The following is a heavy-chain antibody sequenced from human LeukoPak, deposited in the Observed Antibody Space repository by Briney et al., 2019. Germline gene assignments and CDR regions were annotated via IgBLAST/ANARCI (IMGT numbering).Heavy chain of an antibody. Sequence: GGSLRLSCLTSGFDFRGSYMSWVRQTPGKRLEYVANINPTGSEKFYVDSVRGRFTIYRDNTRDSLYLQMNSLRAEDTAVYYCARDLWAGNDYWGRGTLVTVSS. CDR3: ARDLWAGNDY. V-gene: IGHV3-7*03. D-gene: IGHD1-1*01. J-gene: IGHJ4*02. CDR2: INPTGSEK. CDR1: GFDFRGSY.